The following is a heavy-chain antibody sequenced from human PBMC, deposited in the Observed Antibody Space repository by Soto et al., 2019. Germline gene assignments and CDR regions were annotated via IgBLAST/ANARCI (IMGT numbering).Heavy chain of an antibody. Sequence: SETLSLTCTVSGGSISSGGYYWSWIRQHPGKGLEWIGYIYYSGSTYYNPSLKSRVTISVDTSKNQFSLKLTSVTAADTALYYCGKVLVGATGHTDSDSWGPGTLVTVSS. CDR3: GKVLVGATGHTDSDS. CDR1: GGSISSGGYY. V-gene: IGHV4-31*03. J-gene: IGHJ4*02. D-gene: IGHD2-15*01. CDR2: IYYSGST.